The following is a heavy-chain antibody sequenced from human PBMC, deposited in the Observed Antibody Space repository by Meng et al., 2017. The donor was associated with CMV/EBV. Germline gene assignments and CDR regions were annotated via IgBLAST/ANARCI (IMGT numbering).Heavy chain of an antibody. CDR2: ISWNSASI. J-gene: IGHJ3*02. Sequence: GGSLRLSCAASGFTFDDYAMHWVRQAPGKGLEWVSGISWNSASIGYADSVKGRFTISRDNAKNSLYLQMNSLRAEDTALYYCAKVLDLGSDAFDIWGQGTMVTVSS. CDR1: GFTFDDYA. D-gene: IGHD2-15*01. CDR3: AKVLDLGSDAFDI. V-gene: IGHV3-9*01.